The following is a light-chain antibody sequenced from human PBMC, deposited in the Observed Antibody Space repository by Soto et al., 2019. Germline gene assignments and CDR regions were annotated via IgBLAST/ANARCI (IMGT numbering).Light chain of an antibody. J-gene: IGKJ1*01. CDR3: QQYYSTPPT. CDR1: QSLLYSSNNKNY. Sequence: DIVMTQSPDSLTVSLGERATINCKSSQSLLYSSNNKNYLAWYQQKPGQPPKLLIYWASTRESGVPDRFSGGGSGTEFTLTISSLQAEDVAVYHCQQYYSTPPTFGQGTKVEIK. V-gene: IGKV4-1*01. CDR2: WAS.